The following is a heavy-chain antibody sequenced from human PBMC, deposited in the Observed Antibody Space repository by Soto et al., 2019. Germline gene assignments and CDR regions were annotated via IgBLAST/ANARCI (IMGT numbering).Heavy chain of an antibody. V-gene: IGHV3-23*01. Sequence: GGSLRLSCAASGFTVSSNYMSWVRQAPGKGLEWVSGISGSGGITYYPDSVKGRFTISRDNSKNTLYLQMNSLRAEDTAVYYCAKDHYSNYPFDYWGQGTLVTVSS. CDR1: GFTVSSNY. CDR2: ISGSGGIT. CDR3: AKDHYSNYPFDY. D-gene: IGHD4-4*01. J-gene: IGHJ4*02.